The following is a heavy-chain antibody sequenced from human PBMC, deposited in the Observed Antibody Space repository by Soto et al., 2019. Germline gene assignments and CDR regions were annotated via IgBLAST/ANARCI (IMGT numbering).Heavy chain of an antibody. CDR2: INAGNGNT. V-gene: IGHV1-3*01. CDR1: GYTFTSYA. CDR3: ARVHYYDSSGYYPYYYGMDV. Sequence: GASVKVSCKASGYTFTSYAMHWVRQAPGQRLEWMGWINAGNGNTKYSQKFQGRVTITRDTSASTAYMELSSLRSEDTAVYYCARVHYYDSSGYYPYYYGMDVWGQGTTVTVSS. J-gene: IGHJ6*02. D-gene: IGHD3-22*01.